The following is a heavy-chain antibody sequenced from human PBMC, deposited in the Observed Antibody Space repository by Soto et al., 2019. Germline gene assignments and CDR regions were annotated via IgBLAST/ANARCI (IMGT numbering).Heavy chain of an antibody. CDR2: IYSGGTT. Sequence: EEQLVETGGGLIQPGGSLRLSCAVSGFTVIRDYMNWVRQAPGKGLEWVSVIYSGGTTYHADSVKGRFTISRDNSGNTLFLQMNSQRAEDTAMYYCARSTEWNAFDLWGQGTMVTVSS. CDR3: ARSTEWNAFDL. J-gene: IGHJ3*01. D-gene: IGHD3-3*01. V-gene: IGHV3-53*02. CDR1: GFTVIRDY.